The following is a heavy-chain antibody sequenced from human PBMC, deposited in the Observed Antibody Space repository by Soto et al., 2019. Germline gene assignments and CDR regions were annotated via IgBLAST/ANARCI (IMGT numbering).Heavy chain of an antibody. J-gene: IGHJ4*02. CDR1: GGTFSSYA. V-gene: IGHV1-69*13. CDR2: IIPIFGTA. D-gene: IGHD4-4*01. Sequence: SVKVSCKASGGTFSSYAISWVRQAPGQGLEWMGGIIPIFGTANYAQKFEGRVTITADESTSTAYMELSSLRSEDTAVYYCARARQRTVTPHHFDYWGQGTLVTV. CDR3: ARARQRTVTPHHFDY.